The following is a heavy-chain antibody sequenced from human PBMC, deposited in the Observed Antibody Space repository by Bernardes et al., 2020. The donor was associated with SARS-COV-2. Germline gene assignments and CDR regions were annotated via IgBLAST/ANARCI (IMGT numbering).Heavy chain of an antibody. CDR3: ARDLLTGSSSYGMDV. V-gene: IGHV3-33*08. D-gene: IGHD1-26*01. Sequence: GGSLRLSCVGSGSGFIFSDYYLSWIRQAPGKGLEWVAVIWYDGSNKYYADSVKGRFTISRDNSKNTLYLQMNSLRAEDTAVYYCARDLLTGSSSYGMDVWGQGTTVTVSS. CDR1: GSGFIFSDYY. CDR2: IWYDGSNK. J-gene: IGHJ6*02.